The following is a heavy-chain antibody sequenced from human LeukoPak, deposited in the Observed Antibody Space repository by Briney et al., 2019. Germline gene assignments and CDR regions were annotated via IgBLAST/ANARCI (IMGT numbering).Heavy chain of an antibody. V-gene: IGHV3-7*03. CDR1: GFTSSSYW. CDR2: IKQDGSEK. J-gene: IGHJ4*02. Sequence: PGGSLRLSCAASGFTSSSYWMSWVRQAPGKGLEWVANIKQDGSEKYYVDSVKGRFTISRDNAKNSLYLQMNSLRAEDTAVYYCARDLGPLYWGQGTLVTVSS. D-gene: IGHD7-27*01. CDR3: ARDLGPLY.